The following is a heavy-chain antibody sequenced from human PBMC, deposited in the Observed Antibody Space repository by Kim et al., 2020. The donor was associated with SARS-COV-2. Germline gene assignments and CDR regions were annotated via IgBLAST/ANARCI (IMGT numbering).Heavy chain of an antibody. CDR1: GGSISSGGYY. V-gene: IGHV4-31*03. CDR3: ARRPSLSSGFDL. J-gene: IGHJ2*01. Sequence: SETLSLTCTVSGGSISSGGYYWSWIRQHPGKDLEWIGYIYYSGSTYYNPSLKSRVTITVDTSKNQFSQKLSSVTAADTAVYYCARRPSLSSGFDLWGRGTLVTVSS. CDR2: IYYSGST.